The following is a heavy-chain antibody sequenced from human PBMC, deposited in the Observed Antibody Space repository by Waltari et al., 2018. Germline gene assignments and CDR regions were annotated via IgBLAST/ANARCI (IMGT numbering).Heavy chain of an antibody. CDR2: IYYSGST. J-gene: IGHJ5*02. Sequence: QVQLHESGPGLVKPSQTLFLTCTVSGGSISSGGYYWTWIRPHAGKGLEWIGYIYYSGSTYYNPSLKSRVTISVDTSKNQFSLKLSSVTAADTAVYYCAREWGRAAAALIPWFDPWGQGTLVTVSS. CDR3: AREWGRAAAALIPWFDP. V-gene: IGHV4-31*03. CDR1: GGSISSGGYY. D-gene: IGHD6-13*01.